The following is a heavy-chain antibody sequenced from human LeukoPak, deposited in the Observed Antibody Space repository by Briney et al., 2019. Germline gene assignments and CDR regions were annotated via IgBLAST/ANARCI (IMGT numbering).Heavy chain of an antibody. J-gene: IGHJ6*03. CDR1: GGTFTSYA. CDR2: IIPIFGTA. CDR3: ARGPIPYCSGGSCYSHYYYYYYMDV. D-gene: IGHD2-15*01. V-gene: IGHV1-69*01. Sequence: SVKVSCKASGGTFTSYAISWVRQAPGQGLEWMGGIIPIFGTANYAQKFQGRVTITADESTSTAYMELSSLRSEDTAVYYCARGPIPYCSGGSCYSHYYYYYYMDVWGKGTTVTVSS.